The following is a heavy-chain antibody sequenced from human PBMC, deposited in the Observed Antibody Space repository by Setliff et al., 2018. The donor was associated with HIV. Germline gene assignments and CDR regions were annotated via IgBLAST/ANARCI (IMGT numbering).Heavy chain of an antibody. V-gene: IGHV3-23*01. Sequence: GGSLRLSCAASGITFSRSATSWVRQAPGKGLEWVSGISGSGDDTYYADSVKGRFTISGDNSKNTLYLQMNSLRVEYTALYYCAKVLDIATTGRRLGVLDIWGQGTMVTVSS. J-gene: IGHJ3*02. CDR1: GITFSRSA. CDR2: ISGSGDDT. D-gene: IGHD6-13*01. CDR3: AKVLDIATTGRRLGVLDI.